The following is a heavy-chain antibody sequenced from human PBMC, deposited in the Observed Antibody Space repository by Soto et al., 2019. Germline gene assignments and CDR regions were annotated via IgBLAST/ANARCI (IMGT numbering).Heavy chain of an antibody. CDR3: AKRTIFGVVNHLDY. Sequence: GGSLRLSCSASGFTFSTYAMTWVRQAPGKGLEWVSTISGSGGTTDYADTVKGRFTISRDNSKNTLYLQMDSLRADDTAVYYCAKRTIFGVVNHLDYWGQGTLVTVSS. J-gene: IGHJ4*02. V-gene: IGHV3-23*01. CDR1: GFTFSTYA. CDR2: ISGSGGTT. D-gene: IGHD3-3*01.